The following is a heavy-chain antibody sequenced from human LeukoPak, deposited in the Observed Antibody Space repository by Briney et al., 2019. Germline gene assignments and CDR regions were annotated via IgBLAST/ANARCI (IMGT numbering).Heavy chain of an antibody. Sequence: PGGSLRLSCAAFEFSFSSFWMRSVRQAPGKGLEWVANIDQDGRTENYVDSVKGRFSISRDNANNSLFLQMNSLRAEDTAVYYCVTDFWNSGTLADWGQGTLVSVSS. V-gene: IGHV3-7*01. CDR1: EFSFSSFW. CDR2: IDQDGRTE. J-gene: IGHJ4*02. D-gene: IGHD1-7*01. CDR3: VTDFWNSGTLAD.